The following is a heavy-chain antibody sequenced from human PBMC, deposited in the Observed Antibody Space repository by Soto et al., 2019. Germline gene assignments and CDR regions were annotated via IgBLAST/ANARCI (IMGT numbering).Heavy chain of an antibody. D-gene: IGHD2-2*01. V-gene: IGHV4-39*01. CDR1: GGSISSSSYY. CDR2: IYYSGST. CDR3: ARTGYCSSTSCYPYYYYGMDV. Sequence: TSETLSLTCTVSGGSISSSSYYWGWIRQPPGEGLERIGSIYYSGSTYYNPSLKSRVTISVDTSKNQFSLKLSSVTAADTAVYYCARTGYCSSTSCYPYYYYGMDVWGQGTTVTVSS. J-gene: IGHJ6*02.